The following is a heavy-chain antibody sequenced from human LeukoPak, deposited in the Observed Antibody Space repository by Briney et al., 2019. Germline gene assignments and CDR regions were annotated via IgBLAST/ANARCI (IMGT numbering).Heavy chain of an antibody. D-gene: IGHD5-12*01. Sequence: GRSLRLSCTASGFTFGDYAMSWFRQTPGKGLEWVGFIRSKAYGGTTEYAASVKGRFTISRDDSKSIAYLRMNSLKTEDTAVYYCTRGGEGYDWESLYNWFDPWGQGTLVTVSS. CDR1: GFTFGDYA. CDR3: TRGGEGYDWESLYNWFDP. J-gene: IGHJ5*02. V-gene: IGHV3-49*03. CDR2: IRSKAYGGTT.